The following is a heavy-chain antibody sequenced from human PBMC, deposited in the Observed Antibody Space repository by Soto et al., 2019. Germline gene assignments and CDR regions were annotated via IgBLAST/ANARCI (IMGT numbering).Heavy chain of an antibody. V-gene: IGHV3-23*01. CDR3: AKAAAYHGSASYFPFDV. D-gene: IGHD3-10*01. CDR1: GFSFSSYA. Sequence: EVHLLESGGGLVQPGGSLRLSCAASGFSFSSYAMSWVRQAPGKGLEWVSSISGSGANTYYVDSVKGRFTVSRDNSNNTLYLPMSSLRGEDTAVYKCAKAAAYHGSASYFPFDVWGLGTRFTVSS. J-gene: IGHJ4*02. CDR2: ISGSGANT.